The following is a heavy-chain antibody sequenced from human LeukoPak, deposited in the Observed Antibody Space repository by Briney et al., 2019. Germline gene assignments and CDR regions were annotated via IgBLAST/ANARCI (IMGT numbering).Heavy chain of an antibody. CDR2: IYYSGST. J-gene: IGHJ5*02. Sequence: SKTLSLTCTVSGGSISSYYWSWIRQPPGKALEWMGYIYYSGSTNYNPSLKSRGTISVDTSKNQCSLKLSSVTAADTAVYYCARDSDIAVAGTGWFDPWGQGTLVTVSS. CDR1: GGSISSYY. D-gene: IGHD6-19*01. CDR3: ARDSDIAVAGTGWFDP. V-gene: IGHV4-59*01.